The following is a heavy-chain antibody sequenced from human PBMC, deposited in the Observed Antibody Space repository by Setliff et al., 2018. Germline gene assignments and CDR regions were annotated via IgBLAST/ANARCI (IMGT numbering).Heavy chain of an antibody. CDR3: ARDGPGRGVDY. J-gene: IGHJ4*02. V-gene: IGHV4-34*01. Sequence: NPSETLSLTCTVSGGSISSHYWSWIRQPPGKGLEWIGEINHSGSTNYNPSLKSRVTISVDTSKNQFSLKLSSVTAADTAVYYCARDGPGRGVDYWGQGTLVTVSS. CDR1: GGSISSHY. CDR2: INHSGST. D-gene: IGHD1-26*01.